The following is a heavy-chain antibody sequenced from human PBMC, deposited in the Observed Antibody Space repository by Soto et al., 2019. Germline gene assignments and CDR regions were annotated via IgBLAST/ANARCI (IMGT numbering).Heavy chain of an antibody. Sequence: QVQLVQSGPEVKKPGASVKVSCKASGYTFSNYGITWVRQAPGQGLEWMGWINAYNGETNYAQKLQGRVTMTTATSTSTAYMELKSLKSDDTADYYCARRGAPPYYYYGLDVWGQGTTVTVSS. CDR2: INAYNGET. CDR3: ARRGAPPYYYYGLDV. V-gene: IGHV1-18*01. CDR1: GYTFSNYG. D-gene: IGHD3-16*01. J-gene: IGHJ6*02.